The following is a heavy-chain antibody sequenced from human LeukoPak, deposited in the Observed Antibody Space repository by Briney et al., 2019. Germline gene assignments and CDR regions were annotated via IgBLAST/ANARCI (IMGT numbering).Heavy chain of an antibody. CDR2: INQSGTT. CDR3: ARYYYDSSRYYKNQTFDY. V-gene: IGHV4-34*01. J-gene: IGHJ4*02. D-gene: IGHD3-22*01. CDR1: GGSFSGYY. Sequence: SETLSLTCAGYGGSFSGYYWGWLRPPPGKGLEWIGEINQSGTTNTNSSLKRRVTISVATSKNQFTLKLSSVTAADTAVYYCARYYYDSSRYYKNQTFDYWGQGTLVTVSS.